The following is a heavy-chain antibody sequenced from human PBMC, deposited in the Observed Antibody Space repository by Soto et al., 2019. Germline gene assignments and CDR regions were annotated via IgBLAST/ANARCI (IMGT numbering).Heavy chain of an antibody. CDR2: IRSKANDYAT. D-gene: IGHD2-15*01. J-gene: IGHJ1*01. CDR3: TGGYWTGGTCYSGYFQH. V-gene: IGHV3-73*02. Sequence: EVQLVQSRGGLVQPGGTLKLSCAASGFTFSDSTVHWVRQASGEGLQWVGRIRSKANDYATTYIASVKGRFTISRDDSRNTAYLQMNDLKTEDTAVYYCTGGYWTGGTCYSGYFQHLGQGALVTVFS. CDR1: GFTFSDST.